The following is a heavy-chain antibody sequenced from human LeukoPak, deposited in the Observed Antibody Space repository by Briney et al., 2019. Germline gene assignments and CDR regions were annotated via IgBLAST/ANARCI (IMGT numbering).Heavy chain of an antibody. Sequence: GASVKVSCKASGGTFSSYAISWVRQAPGQGLEWMGGIIPIFGTANYAQKLQGRVTMTTDTSTSTAYMELRSLRSDDTAVYYCARRMRSSWDVGLNWFDPWGQGTLVTVSS. CDR2: IIPIFGTA. J-gene: IGHJ5*02. CDR3: ARRMRSSWDVGLNWFDP. V-gene: IGHV1-69*05. CDR1: GGTFSSYA. D-gene: IGHD6-6*01.